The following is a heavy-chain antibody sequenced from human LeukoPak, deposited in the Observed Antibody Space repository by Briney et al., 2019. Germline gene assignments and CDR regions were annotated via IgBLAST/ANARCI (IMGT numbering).Heavy chain of an antibody. CDR2: INYGGST. J-gene: IGHJ3*01. CDR1: EMSFSAYY. V-gene: IGHV4-34*01. Sequence: PSETLSLTCAVSEMSFSAYYWNWIRQSPGKGLEWIGEINYGGSTKYTPSLEGRGTILIDTSKNQFSLKLTSVAAADTAVYYCARGFPPGSGSRGSHAFDVWGQGTMVTVSS. D-gene: IGHD6-19*01. CDR3: ARGFPPGSGSRGSHAFDV.